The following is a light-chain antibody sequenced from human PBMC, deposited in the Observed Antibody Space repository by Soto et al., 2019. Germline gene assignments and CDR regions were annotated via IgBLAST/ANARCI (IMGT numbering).Light chain of an antibody. CDR2: DAS. CDR1: QSISSW. J-gene: IGKJ1*01. Sequence: DIQMTQSPSTLSASVGDRVTITCRASQSISSWLAWYQQKPGKAPKLLIYDASSLESGVPSRFSGSGSGTEFTLTISSLQPDDFANYYCQQYNIYSGTFGQGTKVEI. CDR3: QQYNIYSGT. V-gene: IGKV1-5*01.